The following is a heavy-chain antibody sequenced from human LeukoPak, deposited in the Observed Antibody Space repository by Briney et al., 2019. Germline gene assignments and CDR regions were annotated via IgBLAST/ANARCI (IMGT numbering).Heavy chain of an antibody. CDR1: GGSISSYY. CDR3: ARVQVVPAATQHFDY. Sequence: PSETLSLTCTVSGGSISSYYWSWIRQPPGKGLEWIGYIYYSGTTNYNPSLKSRVTISVDTSKNQFSLKLSSVTAADTAVYYCARVQVVPAATQHFDYWGQGTMVTVSS. V-gene: IGHV4-59*01. D-gene: IGHD2-2*01. J-gene: IGHJ4*02. CDR2: IYYSGTT.